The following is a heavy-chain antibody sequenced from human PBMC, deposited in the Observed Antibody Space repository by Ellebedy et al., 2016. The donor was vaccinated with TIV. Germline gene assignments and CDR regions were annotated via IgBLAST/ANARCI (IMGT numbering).Heavy chain of an antibody. CDR3: ARERTYDLGGMDV. D-gene: IGHD3-3*01. J-gene: IGHJ6*02. Sequence: SVKVSXXASGGTFSSYAISWVRQAPGQGLEWMGGIIPIFGTANYAQKFQGRVTITADKSTSTAYMELNSLRAEDTAVYYCARERTYDLGGMDVWGQGTTVTVSS. CDR2: IIPIFGTA. CDR1: GGTFSSYA. V-gene: IGHV1-69*06.